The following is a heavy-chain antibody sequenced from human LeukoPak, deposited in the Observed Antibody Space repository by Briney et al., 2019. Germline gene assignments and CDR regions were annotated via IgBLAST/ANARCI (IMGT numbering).Heavy chain of an antibody. Sequence: GGSLRLSCAASGFSVSTSYMTWVRQAPGMGLECVSVIADDGTTYYADSVKGRFTISRDNSKNIVFLEMNSLSAEDTAVYYCARDSTTSGWYEVGYWGQGTLVTVSS. CDR2: IADDGTT. V-gene: IGHV3-53*01. J-gene: IGHJ4*02. CDR1: GFSVSTSY. D-gene: IGHD6-19*01. CDR3: ARDSTTSGWYEVGY.